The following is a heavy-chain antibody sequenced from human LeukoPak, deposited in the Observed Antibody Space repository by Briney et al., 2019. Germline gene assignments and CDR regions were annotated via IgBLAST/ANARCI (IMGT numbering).Heavy chain of an antibody. CDR2: FDPEDGET. J-gene: IGHJ4*02. CDR3: ATGNYYGSGSYSPIDY. Sequence: ASVKVSCKVSGYTLTELSMHWVRQAPGKGLEWMGGFDPEDGETIYAQKFQGRVTMTEDTSTDTAYMELSGLRSEDTAVYYCATGNYYGSGSYSPIDYWGQGTLVTVSS. D-gene: IGHD3-10*01. CDR1: GYTLTELS. V-gene: IGHV1-24*01.